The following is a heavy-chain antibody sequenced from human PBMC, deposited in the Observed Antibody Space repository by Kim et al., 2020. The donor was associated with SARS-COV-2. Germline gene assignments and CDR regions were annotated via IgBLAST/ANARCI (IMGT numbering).Heavy chain of an antibody. V-gene: IGHV3-30*18. J-gene: IGHJ5*02. CDR3: AKEGLWGEPGP. CDR2: ISHDGKKK. D-gene: IGHD3-16*01. CDR1: TFTITESG. Sequence: GGSLRLSCRATTFTITESGMHWVRQAPGKGLEWLALISHDGKKKNYGESAEGRFTVSRDISKNTLYLQMDSLRAEDTAVYYCAKEGLWGEPGPWGQGTLVTVSS.